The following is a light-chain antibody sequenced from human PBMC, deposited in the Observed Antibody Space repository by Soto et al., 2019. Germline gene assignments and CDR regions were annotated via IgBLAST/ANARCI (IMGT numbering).Light chain of an antibody. CDR3: QSYDTSLSVWV. Sequence: QSVLTQPPSVSGAPGQRVTISCTGSRSNIGAGYDVHWYQHLPGTVPKLLIYGDTVRPSGVPDRFSGSKSGTSASLAITGLQTEDEADYYCQSYDTSLSVWVFGGGTQLTVL. CDR1: RSNIGAGYD. V-gene: IGLV1-40*01. J-gene: IGLJ3*02. CDR2: GDT.